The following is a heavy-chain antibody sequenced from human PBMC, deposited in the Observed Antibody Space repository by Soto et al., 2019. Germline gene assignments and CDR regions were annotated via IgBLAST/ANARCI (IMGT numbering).Heavy chain of an antibody. CDR3: ARGHFGVKMDV. D-gene: IGHD3-3*01. Sequence: EVQLLESGGGLVQPGGSLRLSCAASEFTFSSYSMIWVRQAPGKGLEWVSGVNAGGDITYYAESVKGRFTISRDNSKNTLYLKMNSLRAEDTAVVYCARGHFGVKMDVGGQGTTVTVSS. V-gene: IGHV3-23*01. CDR2: VNAGGDIT. CDR1: EFTFSSYS. J-gene: IGHJ6*02.